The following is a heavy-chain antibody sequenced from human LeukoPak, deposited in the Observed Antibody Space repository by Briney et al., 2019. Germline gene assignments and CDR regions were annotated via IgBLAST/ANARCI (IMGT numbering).Heavy chain of an antibody. CDR3: AKTPRYYDFWSGYPPFDY. D-gene: IGHD3-3*01. CDR1: GFTFSDYY. J-gene: IGHJ4*02. V-gene: IGHV3-11*01. CDR2: ISSSGSTI. Sequence: GGSLRLSCAASGFTFSDYYMSWIRQAPGKGLEWVSYISSSGSTIYYADSVKDRFTISRDNAKNALYLQMNSLRAEDTAVYYCAKTPRYYDFWSGYPPFDYWGQGTLVTVSS.